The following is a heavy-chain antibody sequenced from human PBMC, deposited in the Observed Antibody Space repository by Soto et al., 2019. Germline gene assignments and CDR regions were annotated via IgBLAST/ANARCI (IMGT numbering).Heavy chain of an antibody. V-gene: IGHV3-30-3*01. CDR3: ARDRLSSSCLDY. CDR1: GFTFSSYA. D-gene: IGHD6-13*01. Sequence: PGGSLRLSCAASGFTFSSYAMHWVRQAPGKGLEWVAVISYDGSNKYYADSVKGRFTISRDNSKNTLYLQMNSLRAEDTAVYYCARDRLSSSCLDYWGQGTLVTVSS. J-gene: IGHJ4*02. CDR2: ISYDGSNK.